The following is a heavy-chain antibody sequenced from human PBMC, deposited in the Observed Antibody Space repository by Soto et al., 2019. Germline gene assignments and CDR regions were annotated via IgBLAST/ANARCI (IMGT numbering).Heavy chain of an antibody. Sequence: PSETLSLTCTVSGGSISSYYWSWIRQPPGKGLEWIGYIYYSGSTNYNPSLKSRVTISVDTSKNQFSLKLSSVTAADTAVYYCARGVDILTGYYMDVWGKGTTVTVSS. CDR2: IYYSGST. V-gene: IGHV4-59*01. J-gene: IGHJ6*03. D-gene: IGHD3-9*01. CDR3: ARGVDILTGYYMDV. CDR1: GGSISSYY.